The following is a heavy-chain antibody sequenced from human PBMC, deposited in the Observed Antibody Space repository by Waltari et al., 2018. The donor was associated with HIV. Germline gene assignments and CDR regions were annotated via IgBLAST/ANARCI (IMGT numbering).Heavy chain of an antibody. CDR3: AREPYNSAWGDAFDV. CDR1: VGSISTYY. J-gene: IGHJ3*01. CDR2: IHHTGST. Sequence: QVQLQESGPGLVKPSETLSLTCTVSVGSISTYYWTWIRQPPGKGLEWIGYIHHTGSTTYNPSRKSRVTISVDTSKNQFSLNLNSVTAADTAVYYCAREPYNSAWGDAFDVWGQGTVVTVSS. D-gene: IGHD6-19*01. V-gene: IGHV4-59*01.